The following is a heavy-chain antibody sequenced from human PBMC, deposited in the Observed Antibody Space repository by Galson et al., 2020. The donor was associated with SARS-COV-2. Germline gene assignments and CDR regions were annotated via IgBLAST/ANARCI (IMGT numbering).Heavy chain of an antibody. CDR2: ISWDGGST. J-gene: IGHJ4*02. Sequence: GGSLRLSCAASGFTFDDYTMHWVRQAPGKGLEWVSRISWDGGSTYYADSVKGRFTISRDNSKNSLYLQMNSLRTEDTALYYCAKDIGDDSSGYYLLNWGQGTLVTVSS. CDR1: GFTFDDYT. V-gene: IGHV3-43*01. CDR3: AKDIGDDSSGYYLLN. D-gene: IGHD3-22*01.